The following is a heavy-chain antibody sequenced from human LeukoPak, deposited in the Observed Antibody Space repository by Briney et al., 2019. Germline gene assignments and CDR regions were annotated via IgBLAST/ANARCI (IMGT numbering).Heavy chain of an antibody. V-gene: IGHV3-23*01. J-gene: IGHJ2*01. CDR1: GFTFSSYG. CDR3: AKREGYNFRYFDL. Sequence: PGGSLTLSCAASGFTFSSYGMHWVRQAPGKGLEWASGKCGSCRSKYYAVSVKGPFTISRDNSKNTLYLQMNSLRAEDTAVYYCAKREGYNFRYFDLW. CDR2: KCGSCRSK. D-gene: IGHD5-24*01.